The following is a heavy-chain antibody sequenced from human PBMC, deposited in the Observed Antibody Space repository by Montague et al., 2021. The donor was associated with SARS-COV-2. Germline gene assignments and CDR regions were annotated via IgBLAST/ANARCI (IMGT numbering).Heavy chain of an antibody. CDR2: IYHTGST. CDR1: GESFSGHY. Sequence: SEILSLTCAVYGESFSGHYWTWIRQPPGKGLEWIGEIYHTGSTNYNPSLKSRVTISVDTSKNQFSLKLRSVTAADTAVYYCARGRIELSMIVVVMTGASYYMDVWGKGTTVTVPS. J-gene: IGHJ6*03. CDR3: ARGRIELSMIVVVMTGASYYMDV. V-gene: IGHV4-34*01. D-gene: IGHD3-22*01.